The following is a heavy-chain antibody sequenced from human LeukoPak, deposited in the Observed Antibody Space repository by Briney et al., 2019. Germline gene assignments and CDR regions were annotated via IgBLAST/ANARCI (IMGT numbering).Heavy chain of an antibody. V-gene: IGHV1-18*01. CDR2: ISAYNGNT. D-gene: IGHD2-2*01. J-gene: IGHJ5*02. CDR3: ARMPPTRGVVVPAATSRTWQGGDWFDP. Sequence: ASAKVSCKASGYTFTSYGISWVRQAPGQGLEWMGWISAYNGNTNYAQKLQGRVTMTTDTSTSTAYMELRSLRSDDTAVYYCARMPPTRGVVVPAATSRTWQGGDWFDPWGQGTLVTVSS. CDR1: GYTFTSYG.